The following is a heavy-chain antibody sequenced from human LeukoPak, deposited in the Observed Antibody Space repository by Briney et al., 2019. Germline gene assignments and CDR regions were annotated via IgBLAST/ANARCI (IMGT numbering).Heavy chain of an antibody. D-gene: IGHD6-25*01. CDR1: GGSISSYY. J-gene: IGHJ4*02. Sequence: PSETLSPTCTVSGGSISSYYWSWIRQPPGKGLEWIGYIYYSGSTNYNPSLKSRVTISVDTSKNQFSLKLSSVTAADTAVYYCARDSAADYFDYWGQGTLVTVSS. V-gene: IGHV4-59*01. CDR2: IYYSGST. CDR3: ARDSAADYFDY.